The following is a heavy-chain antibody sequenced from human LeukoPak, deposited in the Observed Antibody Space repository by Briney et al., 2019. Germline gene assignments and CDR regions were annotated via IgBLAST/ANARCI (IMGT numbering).Heavy chain of an antibody. V-gene: IGHV4-39*01. CDR1: VGSISSISSY. CDR3: ARQAAGLFFFDY. CDR2: IYYSGST. Sequence: PSETLSLTCTVSVGSISSISSYWGWIRQPPGKGLEWIGSIYYSGSTYYNPSLKSRVTISVDTSKNQFSLKLSSVTAADTAVYYCARQAAGLFFFDYWGQGTLVTVSS. D-gene: IGHD6-13*01. J-gene: IGHJ4*02.